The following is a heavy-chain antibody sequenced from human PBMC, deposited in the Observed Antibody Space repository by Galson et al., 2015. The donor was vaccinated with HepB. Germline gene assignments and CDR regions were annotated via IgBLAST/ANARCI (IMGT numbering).Heavy chain of an antibody. V-gene: IGHV3-74*01. CDR1: GFTFSGYW. CDR3: AREAYDSSGYYFDY. D-gene: IGHD3-22*01. CDR2: INSDVSTT. J-gene: IGHJ4*02. Sequence: SLRLSCAASGFTFSGYWMHWVRQAPGKGLVWVSRINSDVSTTTYADSVKGRFTISKDNAKYTLYLQMNSLRAEDTAVYYCAREAYDSSGYYFDYWGQGTLVTVS.